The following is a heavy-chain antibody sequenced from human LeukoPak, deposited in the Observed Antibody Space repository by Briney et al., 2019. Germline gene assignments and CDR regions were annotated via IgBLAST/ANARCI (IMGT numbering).Heavy chain of an antibody. CDR1: GYTFTSYG. J-gene: IGHJ5*02. CDR2: ISAHNGKT. D-gene: IGHD2-2*01. V-gene: IGHV1-18*01. CDR3: ARGDVVVSAAVRFDP. Sequence: ASVKVSCKASGYTFTSYGITWVRQAPGQGLEWMGWISAHNGKTNYAQKFQGRVTMTTDTYTRTAYMELRSLRSDDAAVYYCARGDVVVSAAVRFDPWGQGTLVTVSS.